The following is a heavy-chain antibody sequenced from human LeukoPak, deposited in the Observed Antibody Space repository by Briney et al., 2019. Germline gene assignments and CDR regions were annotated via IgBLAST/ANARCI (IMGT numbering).Heavy chain of an antibody. CDR1: GFTFSSYW. J-gene: IGHJ6*02. Sequence: GGSLRLSCAASGFTFSSYWMSWVRQAPGKGLEWVANIKQDGSEKYYVDSVKGRFTISRDNAKNSMYLQMNSLRAEDTAVYYCARDGDSSNWGDYYYGMDVWGRGTTVTVSS. CDR2: IKQDGSEK. D-gene: IGHD6-13*01. V-gene: IGHV3-7*01. CDR3: ARDGDSSNWGDYYYGMDV.